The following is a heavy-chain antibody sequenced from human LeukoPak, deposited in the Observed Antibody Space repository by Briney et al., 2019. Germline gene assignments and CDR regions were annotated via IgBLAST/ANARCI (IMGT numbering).Heavy chain of an antibody. CDR2: ISSSSSYI. V-gene: IGHV3-21*01. J-gene: IGHJ4*02. D-gene: IGHD3-10*01. Sequence: GGSLRLSCATSGFTFSSYSMNWVRQAQGKGLEWVSSISSSSSYIYYADSVKGRFTISRDNAKNSLYLQMNSLRAEDTAVYYCARVDRFGESTHYFDDWGQGTLVTVSS. CDR3: ARVDRFGESTHYFDD. CDR1: GFTFSSYS.